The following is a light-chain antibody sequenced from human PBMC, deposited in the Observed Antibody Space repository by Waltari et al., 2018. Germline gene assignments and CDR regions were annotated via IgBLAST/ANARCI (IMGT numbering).Light chain of an antibody. CDR2: GNS. CDR1: SSNIAPGYD. V-gene: IGLV1-40*01. J-gene: IGLJ3*02. Sequence: QSVLTQPPSVSGAPGQRVTISCTGRSSNIAPGYDVHWYQHLPGKVPKPPRYGNSARPSGVPLRFSGSKSGTSAYLAITGLQAEDEATYYCQSYDSLSGSMFGGGTKLTVL. CDR3: QSYDSLSGSM.